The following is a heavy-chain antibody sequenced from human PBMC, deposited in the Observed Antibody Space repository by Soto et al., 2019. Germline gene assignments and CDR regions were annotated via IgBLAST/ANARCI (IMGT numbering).Heavy chain of an antibody. CDR2: IYPGDSDT. J-gene: IGHJ6*02. CDR3: ARHGSSLGSYYYYGMDV. CDR1: GYSFTSYW. V-gene: IGHV5-51*01. D-gene: IGHD6-6*01. Sequence: PGESLKISCQGSGYSFTSYWIGWVRQMPGKGLEWMGIIYPGDSDTRYSPSFQGQVTISADKSISTAYLQWSSLKASDTAMYYCARHGSSLGSYYYYGMDVWGQGTTVTVSS.